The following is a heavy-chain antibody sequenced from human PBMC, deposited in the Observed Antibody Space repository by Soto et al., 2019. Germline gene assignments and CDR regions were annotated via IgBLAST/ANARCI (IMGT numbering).Heavy chain of an antibody. CDR1: GFTFSSYS. CDR2: ISSSSSYI. CDR3: ARDIVTMIENAFDI. Sequence: GGSLRLSCAASGFTFSSYSMNWVRQAPGKGLEWVSSISSSSSYIYYADSVKGRFTISRDNAKNSLYLQMNSLRAVDTAVYYCARDIVTMIENAFDIWGQGTMVTVSS. V-gene: IGHV3-21*01. D-gene: IGHD3-22*01. J-gene: IGHJ3*02.